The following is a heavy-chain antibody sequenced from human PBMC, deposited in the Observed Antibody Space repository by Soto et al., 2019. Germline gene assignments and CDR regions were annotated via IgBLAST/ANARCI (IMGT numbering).Heavy chain of an antibody. CDR3: ARVGGYSGYGPFEY. Sequence: PGGSLRLSCAASGFTFSDHYMDWVRQAPGKGLEWVGRSRNKANSYTTEYAASVKGRFTISRDDSKNSLYLQMNSLKIEDTAVYYCARVGGYSGYGPFEYWGQGTLVTVSS. CDR2: SRNKANSYTT. D-gene: IGHD5-12*01. V-gene: IGHV3-72*01. J-gene: IGHJ4*02. CDR1: GFTFSDHY.